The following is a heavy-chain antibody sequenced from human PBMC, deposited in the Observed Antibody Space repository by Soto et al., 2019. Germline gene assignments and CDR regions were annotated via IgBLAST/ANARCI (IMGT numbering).Heavy chain of an antibody. CDR3: ARHSYYYGSTYGCWLDP. CDR1: GGCISSRSYY. D-gene: IGHD3-10*01. CDR2: IYYSGST. Sequence: PSETLSLTCTVSGGCISSRSYYWGWIRQPPGKGLEWIGSIYYSGSTYYNPSLKSRVTISVDTSKNQFSLRLSSVTAADTAVYYCARHSYYYGSTYGCWLDPWGQGTLVTVS. J-gene: IGHJ5*02. V-gene: IGHV4-39*01.